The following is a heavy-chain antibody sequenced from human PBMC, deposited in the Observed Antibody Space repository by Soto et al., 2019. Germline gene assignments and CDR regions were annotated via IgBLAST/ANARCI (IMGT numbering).Heavy chain of an antibody. J-gene: IGHJ4*02. CDR3: AYESGYYYYCDY. Sequence: QVQLVQSGAEVKKPGSSVKVSCKASGGTFSSYAISWVRQAPGQGLEWMGGIIPIFGTANYAQKFQGRVTITADESTSTAYMEVRSLRSKDTAVYYCAYESGYYYYCDYGGEGTLVTVSS. D-gene: IGHD3-22*01. CDR2: IIPIFGTA. CDR1: GGTFSSYA. V-gene: IGHV1-69*01.